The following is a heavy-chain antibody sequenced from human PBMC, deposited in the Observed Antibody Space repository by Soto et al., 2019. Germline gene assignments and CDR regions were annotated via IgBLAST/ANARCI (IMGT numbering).Heavy chain of an antibody. J-gene: IGHJ4*02. Sequence: GASVKVSCKASGYTFTNYAMHWVRQASGQRLEWMGWINGGNGNTKYSPKLQDRVTITRDTSASTAYMELSSLRSEDTALYYCARDGVAAGNINFDYWGQGTLVTVSS. D-gene: IGHD6-25*01. CDR1: GYTFTNYA. CDR3: ARDGVAAGNINFDY. V-gene: IGHV1-3*01. CDR2: INGGNGNT.